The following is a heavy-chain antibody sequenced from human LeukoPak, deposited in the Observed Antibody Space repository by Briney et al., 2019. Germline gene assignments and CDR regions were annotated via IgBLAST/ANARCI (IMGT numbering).Heavy chain of an antibody. CDR1: GFTFSSYA. V-gene: IGHV3-30-3*01. J-gene: IGHJ4*02. CDR3: ARVVVVAATPFWGRGPCDY. D-gene: IGHD2-15*01. Sequence: PGGSLRLSCAASGFTFSSYAMHWVRQAPGKGLEWVAVISYDGSNKYYADSVKGRFTISRDNSKNTLYLQMNSLRAEDTAVYYCARVVVVAATPFWGRGPCDYWGQGTLVTVSS. CDR2: ISYDGSNK.